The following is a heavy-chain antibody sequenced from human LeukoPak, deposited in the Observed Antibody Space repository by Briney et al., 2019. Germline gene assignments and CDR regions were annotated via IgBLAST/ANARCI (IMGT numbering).Heavy chain of an antibody. CDR2: ISSSGTTI. CDR1: GFTFNNYE. Sequence: GGSLSLSCAASGFTFNNYEMTWVRQAPGKGLEWVSYISSSGTTIYYADSVEGRFTISRDNAKNSLYLQMNSLRAEDTAVYYCATFPAEGYCSNGSCYSEDYWGQGTLVTVSS. J-gene: IGHJ4*02. D-gene: IGHD2-15*01. V-gene: IGHV3-48*03. CDR3: ATFPAEGYCSNGSCYSEDY.